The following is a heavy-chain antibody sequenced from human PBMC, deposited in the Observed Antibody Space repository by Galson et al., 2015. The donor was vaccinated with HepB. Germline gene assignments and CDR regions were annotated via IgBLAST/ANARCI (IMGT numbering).Heavy chain of an antibody. CDR3: ARVADADYGDHSHFDS. CDR1: GFTFGDYY. Sequence: SLRLSCAASGFTFGDYYMSWLRQAPGKGLEWISYISQSGTYTNYADSVKGRFTISRDKAQNSLYLQINSLRAEDTAVYYCARVADADYGDHSHFDSWGQGTLVTVSS. V-gene: IGHV3-11*06. CDR2: ISQSGTYT. D-gene: IGHD4-17*01. J-gene: IGHJ4*02.